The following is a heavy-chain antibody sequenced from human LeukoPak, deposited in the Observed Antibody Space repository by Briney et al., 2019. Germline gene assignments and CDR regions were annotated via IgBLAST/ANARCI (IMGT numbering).Heavy chain of an antibody. J-gene: IGHJ4*02. D-gene: IGHD2-2*01. V-gene: IGHV4-59*01. CDR1: GGSISSYY. CDR3: ARAVSGQLLSHDY. Sequence: PSETLSLTCTVSGGSISSYYWSWIRQPPGKGLEWIGYIYYSGSTNYNPSLESRVTISVDTSKNQFSLKLSSVTAADTAVYYCARAVSGQLLSHDYWGQGTLVTVSS. CDR2: IYYSGST.